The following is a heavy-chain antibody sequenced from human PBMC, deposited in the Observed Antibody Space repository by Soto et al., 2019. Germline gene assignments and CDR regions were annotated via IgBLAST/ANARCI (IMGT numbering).Heavy chain of an antibody. CDR2: INGGGGSP. D-gene: IGHD2-2*01. CDR1: GFTFSSYT. J-gene: IGHJ4*02. CDR3: AKASCSSTTCYVPEY. V-gene: IGHV3-23*01. Sequence: ESGGGLVQPGGSLRLSCAASGFTFSSYTLSWVRQAPGKGLEWVSAINGGGGSPYYAASGHGRSTISGDNPKTTFYLQMTRLGAEDTPIYYWAKASCSSTTCYVPEYWGQGTLVTVSS.